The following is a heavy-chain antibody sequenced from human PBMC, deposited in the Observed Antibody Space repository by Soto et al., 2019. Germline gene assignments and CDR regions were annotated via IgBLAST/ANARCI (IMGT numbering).Heavy chain of an antibody. D-gene: IGHD4-17*01. CDR3: ARDPGDYVEVIYYYYYGMDV. CDR2: ISAYNGNT. Sequence: QVPLVQSGAEVKKPGASVKVSCKASGYTFTSYGISWVRQAPGQGLEWMGWISAYNGNTNYAQKLQGRVTMTTDTSTSTAYMELRSLRSDDTAVYYCARDPGDYVEVIYYYYYGMDVWGQGTTVTVSS. CDR1: GYTFTSYG. V-gene: IGHV1-18*04. J-gene: IGHJ6*02.